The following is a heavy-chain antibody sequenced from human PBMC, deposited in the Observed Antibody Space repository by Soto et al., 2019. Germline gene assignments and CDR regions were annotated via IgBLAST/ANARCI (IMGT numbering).Heavy chain of an antibody. CDR2: ILYDGSNK. V-gene: IGHV3-30*18. CDR1: GFTFSSYG. CDR3: AKDRGALRWNEEHYYFVY. Sequence: ALRLSCAASGFTFSSYGMHWVRQAPGKGLEWVAVILYDGSNKYYADSVKGRFTISRDNSKNTLYLQMNSLRAEDTAVYYCAKDRGALRWNEEHYYFVYWGQGALVTVSS. D-gene: IGHD1-1*01. J-gene: IGHJ4*02.